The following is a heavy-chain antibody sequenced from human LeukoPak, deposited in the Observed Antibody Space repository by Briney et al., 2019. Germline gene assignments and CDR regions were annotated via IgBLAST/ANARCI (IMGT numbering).Heavy chain of an antibody. D-gene: IGHD2-15*01. CDR2: ITSGGST. CDR3: AKYVVAASTYYFDY. CDR1: GLTFSSDA. Sequence: GGSLRLSCAASGLTFSSDAMSWVRQAPGKGLEWVSTITSGGSTYYPDSVKGRITISRDNSKNTLYLQMNSLTADDTAVYYCAKYVVAASTYYFDYWGQGTLVTVSS. J-gene: IGHJ4*02. V-gene: IGHV3-23*01.